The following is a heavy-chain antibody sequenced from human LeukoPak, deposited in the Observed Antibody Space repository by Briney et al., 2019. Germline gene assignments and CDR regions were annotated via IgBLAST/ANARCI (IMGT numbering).Heavy chain of an antibody. D-gene: IGHD3-3*01. V-gene: IGHV3-23*01. J-gene: IGHJ6*02. CDR1: GFTFSSYA. Sequence: GGSLRLSCAASGFTFSSYAMSWVRQAPGKGLEWVLAISGSGGSTYYADSVKGRFTISRDNSKNTLYLQMNSLRAEDTAVYYCAKDFWCYDFWSGYCPGGMDVWGQGTTVTVSS. CDR2: ISGSGGST. CDR3: AKDFWCYDFWSGYCPGGMDV.